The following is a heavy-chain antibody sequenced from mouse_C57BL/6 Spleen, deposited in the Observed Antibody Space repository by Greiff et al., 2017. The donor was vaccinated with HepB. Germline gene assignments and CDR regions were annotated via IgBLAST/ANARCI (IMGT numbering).Heavy chain of an antibody. V-gene: IGHV5-17*01. CDR1: GFTFSDYG. J-gene: IGHJ2*01. Sequence: EVQLVESGGGLVKPGGSLKLPCAASGFTFSDYGMHWVRQAPDKGLEWVAYISSGSSTIYYADTVKGRFTISRDNAKNTLFLQMTSLRSEDTAMYYCARSTTVEYYFDYWGQGTTLAVSS. CDR3: ARSTTVEYYFDY. CDR2: ISSGSSTI. D-gene: IGHD1-1*01.